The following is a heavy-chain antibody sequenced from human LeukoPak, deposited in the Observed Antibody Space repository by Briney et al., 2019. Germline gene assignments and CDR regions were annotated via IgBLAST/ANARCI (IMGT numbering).Heavy chain of an antibody. Sequence: NASETLSLTCAVYGGSFSGYYWSWIRQPPGKGLEWIGEINHSGSTNYNPSLKSRVTISVDTSKNQFSLKLSSVTAADTAVYYCARASDSSGGFDYWGQGTLVTVSS. D-gene: IGHD3-22*01. CDR1: GGSFSGYY. CDR3: ARASDSSGGFDY. J-gene: IGHJ4*02. V-gene: IGHV4-34*01. CDR2: INHSGST.